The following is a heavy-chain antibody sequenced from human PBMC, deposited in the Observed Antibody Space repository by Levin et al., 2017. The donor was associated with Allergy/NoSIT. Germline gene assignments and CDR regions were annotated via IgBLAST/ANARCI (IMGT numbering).Heavy chain of an antibody. Sequence: GESLKISCAASGFTFSDYYMSWIRQAPGKGLEWVSYISSSGSTIYYADSVKGRFTISRDNAKNSLYLQMNSLRAEDTAVYYCARQPLLVYSSGWYYFDYGGQGNLVTVSS. D-gene: IGHD6-19*01. J-gene: IGHJ4*02. V-gene: IGHV3-11*01. CDR3: ARQPLLVYSSGWYYFDY. CDR2: ISSSGSTI. CDR1: GFTFSDYY.